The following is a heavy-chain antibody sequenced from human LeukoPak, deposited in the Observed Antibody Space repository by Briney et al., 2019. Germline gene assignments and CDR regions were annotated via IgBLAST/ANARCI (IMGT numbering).Heavy chain of an antibody. CDR3: AKDGALSTSWYFYCDY. CDR2: ITDSGDTT. CDR1: GFTFSSFA. J-gene: IGHJ4*02. Sequence: PGGSLRLSCAASGFTFSSFAMSWVRQAPGKGLEWVSTITDSGDTTYSAASVKGQFTISRDNSKNTLYLQMNSLRAEDTAVYYCAKDGALSTSWYFYCDYWGQGTLVTVSS. V-gene: IGHV3-23*01. D-gene: IGHD2-2*01.